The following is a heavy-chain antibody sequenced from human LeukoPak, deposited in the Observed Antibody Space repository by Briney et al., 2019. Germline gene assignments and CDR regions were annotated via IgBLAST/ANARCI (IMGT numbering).Heavy chain of an antibody. CDR3: ARVRNCGGDCYSHFDY. Sequence: GESLKISCKGSGCSFTSYWIGWVRQMPGKGLEWMGIIYPGDSDTRYSPSFQGQVTISADKSISTAYLQWSSLKASDTAMYYCARVRNCGGDCYSHFDYWGQGTLVTVSS. CDR2: IYPGDSDT. D-gene: IGHD2-21*02. V-gene: IGHV5-51*01. CDR1: GCSFTSYW. J-gene: IGHJ4*02.